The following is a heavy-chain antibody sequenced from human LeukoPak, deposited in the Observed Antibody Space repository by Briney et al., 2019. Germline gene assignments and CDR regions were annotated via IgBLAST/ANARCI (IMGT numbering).Heavy chain of an antibody. D-gene: IGHD3-9*01. CDR1: GGSISSYY. CDR3: ARSRDILTGYHFDY. J-gene: IGHJ4*02. V-gene: IGHV4-59*01. Sequence: SETLSLTCSVSGGSISSYYWSWIRQPPGKGLEWIGYIYYSGSTKYNPSLKSRVTISVDTSKNQFSLKLSFVTAADTAVYYCARSRDILTGYHFDYWGQGTLVTVSS. CDR2: IYYSGST.